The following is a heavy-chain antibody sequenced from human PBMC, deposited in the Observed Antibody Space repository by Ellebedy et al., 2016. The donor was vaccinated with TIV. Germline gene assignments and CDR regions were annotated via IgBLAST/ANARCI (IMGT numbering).Heavy chain of an antibody. Sequence: GESLKISCQGSGYSFSRYWIAWVRLMPGKGLEWMGNIFLGDFDIRYSPSFQGRVTISADKSINTAYLQWSSLEASDTAMYYCARHGQSGARYSDYWGQGTLVTVSS. D-gene: IGHD6-25*01. CDR1: GYSFSRYW. J-gene: IGHJ4*02. CDR3: ARHGQSGARYSDY. CDR2: IFLGDFDI. V-gene: IGHV5-51*01.